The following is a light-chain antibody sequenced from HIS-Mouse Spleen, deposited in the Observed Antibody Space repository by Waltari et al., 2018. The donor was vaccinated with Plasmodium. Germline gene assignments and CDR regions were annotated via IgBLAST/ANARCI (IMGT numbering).Light chain of an antibody. CDR2: GKN. CDR3: NSRDSSGNHQV. V-gene: IGLV3-19*01. Sequence: SSELTQDPAVSVALGQTVRITCQGDRLRSYYASWYQQKPGQAPVLVNYGKNNRPSGIPDRFSGSSSGNTASLTITGAQAEDEADYYCNSRDSSGNHQVFGGGTKLTVL. CDR1: RLRSYY. J-gene: IGLJ3*02.